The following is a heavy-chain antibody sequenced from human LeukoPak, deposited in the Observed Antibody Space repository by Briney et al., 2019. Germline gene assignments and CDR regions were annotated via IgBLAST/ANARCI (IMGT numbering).Heavy chain of an antibody. V-gene: IGHV4-34*01. CDR2: INQSGST. J-gene: IGHJ6*03. D-gene: IGHD2-2*01. CDR3: ARGESVIVPAVNYYYYYMDV. CDR1: GGSFTGYY. Sequence: PSETLSLTSAVYGGSFTGYYWSWIRQPPGKGLEWIGEINQSGSTNYNPSLKSRVTIPVDTTKNQFSLKWSSVTAPATAVYYSARGESVIVPAVNYYYYYMDVWGKGTTVTVSS.